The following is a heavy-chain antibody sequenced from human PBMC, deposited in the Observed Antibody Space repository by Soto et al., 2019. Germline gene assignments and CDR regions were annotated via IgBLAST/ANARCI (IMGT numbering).Heavy chain of an antibody. CDR2: IWYDGSNK. CDR3: ARSGMGRYEQLWLLYYFDY. V-gene: IGHV3-33*01. Sequence: QVQLVESGGGVVQPGRSLRLSCAASGFTFSSYGMHWVRQAPGKGLEWVAVIWYDGSNKYYADSVKGRFTISRDNSKNTLYLQMNSLRAEDTAVYYCARSGMGRYEQLWLLYYFDYWGQGTLVTVSS. J-gene: IGHJ4*02. CDR1: GFTFSSYG. D-gene: IGHD5-18*01.